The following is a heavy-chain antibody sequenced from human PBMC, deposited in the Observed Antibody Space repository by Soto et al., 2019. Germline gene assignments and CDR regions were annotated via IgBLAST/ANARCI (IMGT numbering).Heavy chain of an antibody. CDR1: GFTFSSYA. V-gene: IGHV3-30-3*01. Sequence: QVQLVESGGGVVQPGRSLRLSCAASGFTFSSYAMHWVRQAPGKGLEWVAVISYDGSNKYYADSVKGRFTISRDNSKNTLYLQMNSLRAEDTAVYYCARIENYGGNKTAPHWYFDLWGRGTLVTVSS. J-gene: IGHJ2*01. CDR2: ISYDGSNK. D-gene: IGHD4-17*01. CDR3: ARIENYGGNKTAPHWYFDL.